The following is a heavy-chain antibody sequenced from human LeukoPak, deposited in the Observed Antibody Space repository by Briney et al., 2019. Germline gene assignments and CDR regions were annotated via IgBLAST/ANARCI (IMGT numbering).Heavy chain of an antibody. CDR1: GGSISSYY. V-gene: IGHV4-59*12. D-gene: IGHD3-10*01. Sequence: SETLSLTCTVSGGSISSYYWSWIRQPPGKGLEWIGSIYYSGSTYYNPSLKSRVTISVDTSKNQFSLKLSSVTAADTAVYYCARDVRVLLWFGELGGHFDYWGQGTLVTVSS. CDR3: ARDVRVLLWFGELGGHFDY. J-gene: IGHJ4*02. CDR2: IYYSGST.